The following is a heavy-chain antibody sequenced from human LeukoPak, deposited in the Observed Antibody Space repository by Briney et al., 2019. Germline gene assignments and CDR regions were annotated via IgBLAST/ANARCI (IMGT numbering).Heavy chain of an antibody. CDR2: IYYSGST. CDR3: ARQGRIVVVAYYFDY. D-gene: IGHD3-22*01. V-gene: IGHV4-34*01. Sequence: PSETLSLTCAVYGGSFSGYYWSWIRQPPGKGLEWIGSIYYSGSTYYNPSLKSRVTISVDTSKNQFSLKLSSVTAADTAVYYCARQGRIVVVAYYFDYWGQGTLVTVSS. J-gene: IGHJ4*02. CDR1: GGSFSGYY.